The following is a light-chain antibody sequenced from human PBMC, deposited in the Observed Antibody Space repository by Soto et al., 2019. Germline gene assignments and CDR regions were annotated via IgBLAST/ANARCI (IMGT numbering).Light chain of an antibody. V-gene: IGLV6-57*04. J-gene: IGLJ2*01. CDR2: EDN. CDR1: SGSIASHY. Sequence: NFMLTQPHSVSESPGKKVTISCTRSSGSIASHYVQWYQQLPGSAPTTVIYEDNQRPSGVPDRFSGSIDSSSNSASLTISGLKTEDEADYYCQSYDSSNKGVFGGGTKLTV. CDR3: QSYDSSNKGV.